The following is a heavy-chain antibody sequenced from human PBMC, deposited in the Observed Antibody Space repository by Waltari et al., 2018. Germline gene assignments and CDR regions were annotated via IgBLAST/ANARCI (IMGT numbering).Heavy chain of an antibody. V-gene: IGHV4-39*01. J-gene: IGHJ4*02. D-gene: IGHD3-10*01. Sequence: QLQLQESGPGLVKPSETLSLTCTVSGGSISSSSYYWGWIRQPPGKGLEWIGSIYYSGRTDCNPALKMRVTISVAPAKNQFSLKLSSGTAADTAVYYCAEITMVRGVTYWGQGTLVTVSS. CDR3: AEITMVRGVTY. CDR2: IYYSGRT. CDR1: GGSISSSSYY.